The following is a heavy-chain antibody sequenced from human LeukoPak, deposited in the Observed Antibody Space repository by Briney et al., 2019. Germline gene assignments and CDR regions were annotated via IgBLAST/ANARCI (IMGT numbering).Heavy chain of an antibody. Sequence: ASVTVSCKTSGYTFDNYDINWVRQAAGQRLEWMGWMNPDSGNTGTAHKFQGRVTMARNTSMTTAYLELTGLTSGDTAIYYCARGAPVAIFGPGYDEYFEYWGQGTVVIVAS. J-gene: IGHJ4*02. CDR1: GYTFDNYD. V-gene: IGHV1-8*01. CDR2: MNPDSGNT. D-gene: IGHD3-3*01. CDR3: ARGAPVAIFGPGYDEYFEY.